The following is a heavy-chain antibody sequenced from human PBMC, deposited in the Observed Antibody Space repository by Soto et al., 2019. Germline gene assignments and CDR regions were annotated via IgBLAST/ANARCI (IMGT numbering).Heavy chain of an antibody. V-gene: IGHV3-48*02. CDR2: ISSSSSTI. J-gene: IGHJ4*02. CDR3: ARDGPTYYDFWSGPRVFDY. D-gene: IGHD3-3*01. CDR1: GFTFSSYS. Sequence: PGGSLRLSCAASGFTFSSYSMNWVRQAPGKGLEWVSYISSSSSTIYYADSVKGRFTISRDNAKNSLYLQMNSLRDEDTAVYYCARDGPTYYDFWSGPRVFDYWGQGTLVTVSS.